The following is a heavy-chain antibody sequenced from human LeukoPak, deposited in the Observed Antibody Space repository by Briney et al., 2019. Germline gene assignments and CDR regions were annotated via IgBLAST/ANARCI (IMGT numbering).Heavy chain of an antibody. CDR2: ISAYNGNT. Sequence: ASVKVSCKASGYTFTSYGISWVRQAPGQGLEWMGWISAYNGNTNYAQKLQGRVTMATDTSTSTAYMELRSLRSDDTAVYYCARARRPDYPFDPWGQGTLVTVSS. CDR3: ARARRPDYPFDP. D-gene: IGHD4-11*01. V-gene: IGHV1-18*01. CDR1: GYTFTSYG. J-gene: IGHJ5*02.